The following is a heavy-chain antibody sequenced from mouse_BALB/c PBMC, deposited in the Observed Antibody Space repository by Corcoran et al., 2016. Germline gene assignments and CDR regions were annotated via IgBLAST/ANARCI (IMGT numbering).Heavy chain of an antibody. CDR2: INPYYGST. V-gene: IGHV1-39*01. CDR1: GYSFTDYI. CDR3: ASDDGSSYFDD. D-gene: IGHD1-1*01. J-gene: IGHJ2*01. Sequence: EIQLQQTGPELVKPGASVKISCKASGYSFTDYIMLWVKQSHGKSLEWIGNINPYYGSTSYNLKFKGKATLTVDKSSSTAYMQLNSLTSEDSAVYYCASDDGSSYFDDWGQGTTLTVSS.